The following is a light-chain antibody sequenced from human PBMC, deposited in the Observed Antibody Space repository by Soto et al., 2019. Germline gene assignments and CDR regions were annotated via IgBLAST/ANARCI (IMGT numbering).Light chain of an antibody. CDR3: QHYDSFPCA. CDR2: NAS. J-gene: IGKJ1*01. V-gene: IGKV1-5*03. CDR1: ESIAIS. Sequence: DIQMTQSPCTLSLSVGDRVTISCRASESIAISLAWYQQRPGKAPKLLLYNASSRESGIPARFSGSGSGTDFTLTISSLQPDDFAVYYCQHYDSFPCAFGQGTKVEIK.